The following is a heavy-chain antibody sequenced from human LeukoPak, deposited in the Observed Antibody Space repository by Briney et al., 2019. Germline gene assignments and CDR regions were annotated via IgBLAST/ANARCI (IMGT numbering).Heavy chain of an antibody. D-gene: IGHD6-19*01. J-gene: IGHJ3*02. CDR2: IYDSGST. Sequence: SETLSLTCTVSGGSISGYYWSWIRQPPGKGLEWIGYIYDSGSTNYNPSLKSRVTISVDTAKNQFSLKLSSVTAADTAVYYCARDASGWSYGAFDIWGQGTMVTVSS. V-gene: IGHV4-59*01. CDR1: GGSISGYY. CDR3: ARDASGWSYGAFDI.